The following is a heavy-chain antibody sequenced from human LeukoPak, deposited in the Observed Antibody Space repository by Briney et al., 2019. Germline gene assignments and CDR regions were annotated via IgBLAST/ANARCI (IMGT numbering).Heavy chain of an antibody. CDR3: ARDEKALRFDY. J-gene: IGHJ4*02. CDR1: GYSISRGYY. CDR2: TFHSGIT. Sequence: SETLSLTCTVSGYSISRGYYWGWIRQPPGKGLEWIGSTFHSGITYNNPSLKRLVTISVDTSKNQFSLKLSSVTAADTAVYYCARDEKALRFDYWGQGTLVTVSS. V-gene: IGHV4-38-2*02. D-gene: IGHD2-8*01.